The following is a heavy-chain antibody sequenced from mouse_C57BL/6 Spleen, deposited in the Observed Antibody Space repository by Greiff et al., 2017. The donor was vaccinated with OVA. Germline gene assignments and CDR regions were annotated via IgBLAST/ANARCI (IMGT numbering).Heavy chain of an antibody. CDR2: IDPETGGT. V-gene: IGHV1-15*01. CDR1: GYTFTDYE. CDR3: TRDYYSNHAVDY. Sequence: VQLQQSGAELVRPGASVTLSCKASGYTFTDYEMHWVKQTPVHGLEWIGAIDPETGGTAYNQKFKGKAILTADKSSSTAYMELRSLTSEDSAVYYCTRDYYSNHAVDYWGQGTSVTVSS. J-gene: IGHJ4*01. D-gene: IGHD2-5*01.